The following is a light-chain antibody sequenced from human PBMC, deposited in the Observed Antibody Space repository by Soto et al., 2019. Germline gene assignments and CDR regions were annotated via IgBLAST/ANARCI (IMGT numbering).Light chain of an antibody. CDR2: GAS. V-gene: IGKV3-20*01. Sequence: EIVLTQSPGTLSLSPGDSATLSCRASQSVSSTFLAWYQHKPGRPPRLLIHGASSRATGIPDRFTGSGSGTDFTLTISRLEPEDFAVYYCQQYGSVPIFSFGPGTRVDI. CDR3: QQYGSVPIFS. CDR1: QSVSSTF. J-gene: IGKJ3*01.